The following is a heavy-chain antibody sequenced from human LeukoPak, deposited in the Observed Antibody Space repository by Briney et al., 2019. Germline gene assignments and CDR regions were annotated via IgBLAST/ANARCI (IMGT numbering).Heavy chain of an antibody. CDR3: ARERRDWNRRVGYYYYMDV. Sequence: PSQTLSLTCTVSGGSISSGSYYWSWIRQPAGKGLEWIGRIYTSGSTNYNPSLKSRVTISVDTSKNQFSLKLSSVTAADTAVYSCARERRDWNRRVGYYYYMDVWGKGTMVSISS. V-gene: IGHV4-61*02. D-gene: IGHD1/OR15-1a*01. CDR1: GGSISSGSYY. J-gene: IGHJ6*03. CDR2: IYTSGST.